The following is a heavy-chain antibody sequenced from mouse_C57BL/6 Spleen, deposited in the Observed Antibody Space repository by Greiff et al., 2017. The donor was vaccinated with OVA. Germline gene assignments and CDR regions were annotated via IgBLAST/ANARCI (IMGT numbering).Heavy chain of an antibody. CDR2: IDPENGDT. CDR1: GFNIKDDY. CDR3: TRDYSNSYYFDY. D-gene: IGHD2-5*01. Sequence: VQLQQSGAELVRPGASVKLSCTASGFNIKDDYMHWVKQRPEQGLEWIGWIDPENGDTEYASKFHGKATITADTSSNTAYLQLSSLTSEDTAVYYCTRDYSNSYYFDYWGQGTTLTVSS. V-gene: IGHV14-4*01. J-gene: IGHJ2*01.